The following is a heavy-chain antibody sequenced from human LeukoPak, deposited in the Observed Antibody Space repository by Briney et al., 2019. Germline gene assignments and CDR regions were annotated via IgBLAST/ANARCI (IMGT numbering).Heavy chain of an antibody. V-gene: IGHV4-4*07. Sequence: SETLSLTCTVSGGSISSYYWSWIRQPAGKGLEWIGRIYTSGSTNYNPSLKSRVTMSVDTPKSQFSLKLSSVTAADTAVYYCARAVNYYGXGSXYSPPXIYFDYWGQGTLVTVSX. CDR1: GGSISSYY. CDR2: IYTSGST. J-gene: IGHJ4*02. D-gene: IGHD3-10*01. CDR3: ARAVNYYGXGSXYSPPXIYFDY.